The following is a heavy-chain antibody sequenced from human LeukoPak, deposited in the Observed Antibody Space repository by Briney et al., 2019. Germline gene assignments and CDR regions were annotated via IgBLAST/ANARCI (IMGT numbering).Heavy chain of an antibody. CDR2: INHSGST. V-gene: IGHV4-34*01. J-gene: IGHJ4*02. CDR3: ATVYSGYYPAPFDY. D-gene: IGHD3-22*01. CDR1: GGSFSGYY. Sequence: SETLSLTCAVYGGSFSGYYWSWIRQPPGKGLEWIGEINHSGSTNYNPSLKSRVTISVDTSRNQFSLKLSSVTAADTAVYCCATVYSGYYPAPFDYWGQGTLVTVSS.